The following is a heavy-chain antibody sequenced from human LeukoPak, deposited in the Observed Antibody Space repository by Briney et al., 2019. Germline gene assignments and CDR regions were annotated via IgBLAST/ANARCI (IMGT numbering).Heavy chain of an antibody. D-gene: IGHD6-13*01. CDR1: GGTFSSYA. CDR3: ARAGVYSSSWHLRSVDYYYGMDV. V-gene: IGHV1-69*01. Sequence: SLKVSCKASGGTFSSYAISWVRQAPGQRLEWMGGIIPIFGTANYAQKFQGRVTITADESTSTAYMELSSLRSEDTAVYYCARAGVYSSSWHLRSVDYYYGMDVWGKGTTVTVSS. J-gene: IGHJ6*04. CDR2: IIPIFGTA.